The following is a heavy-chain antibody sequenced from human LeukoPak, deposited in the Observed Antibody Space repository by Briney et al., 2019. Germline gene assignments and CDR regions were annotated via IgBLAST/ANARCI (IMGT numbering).Heavy chain of an antibody. V-gene: IGHV4-61*02. CDR3: AREGAYCXSTXCNXFDP. J-gene: IGHJ5*02. CDR1: GGSISSGSYY. D-gene: IGHD2-2*01. Sequence: PSETLSLTCTVSGGSISSGSYYWSWIRQPAGKGLEWIGRIYTSGSTNYNPSLKSRVTISVDTSKNQFSLKLSSVTAADTAVYYCAREGAYCXSTXCNXFDPXGQGTLVTVXS. CDR2: IYTSGST.